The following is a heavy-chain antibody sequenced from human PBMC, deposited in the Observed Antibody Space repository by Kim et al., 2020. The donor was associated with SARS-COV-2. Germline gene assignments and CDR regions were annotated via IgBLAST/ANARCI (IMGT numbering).Heavy chain of an antibody. Sequence: GGSLRLSCEASGFTFGTFAMSWVRQAPGKGLECVSTIDSGAGTDYGDSVRGRFTISRDNSKNTLYLQMNSLRAEDTAIYYCAKQRGPSSGAFDIWGQGT. V-gene: IGHV3-23*01. D-gene: IGHD3-10*01. CDR3: AKQRGPSSGAFDI. J-gene: IGHJ3*02. CDR2: IDSGAGT. CDR1: GFTFGTFA.